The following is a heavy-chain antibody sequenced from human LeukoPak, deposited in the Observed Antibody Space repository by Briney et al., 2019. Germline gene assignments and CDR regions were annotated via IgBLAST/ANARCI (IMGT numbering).Heavy chain of an antibody. CDR2: IYSGGST. Sequence: GGSLRLSCAASGFTVSSNYMSWVRQAPGKGLEWVSVIYSGGSTYYADSVKGRFTISRDNSKNTLYLRMNSLRAEDTAVYYCARDARAYGGYYFDYWGQGTLVTVSS. CDR1: GFTVSSNY. J-gene: IGHJ4*02. CDR3: ARDARAYGGYYFDY. V-gene: IGHV3-53*01. D-gene: IGHD4-23*01.